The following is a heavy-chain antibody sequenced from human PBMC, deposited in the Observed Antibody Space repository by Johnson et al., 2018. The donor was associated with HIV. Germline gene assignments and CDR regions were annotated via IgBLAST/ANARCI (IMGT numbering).Heavy chain of an antibody. CDR3: AREGRLGSYLGGVAFDI. CDR1: GFTFSDSY. CDR2: ISSSGSTI. D-gene: IGHD1-26*01. V-gene: IGHV3-11*04. Sequence: VQLVESGGGLVKPGGSLRLSCGASGFTFSDSYMNWIRQAPGKGLEWVSYISSSGSTIYYADSVKGRFTISRDNSKNTLYLQMNSLRAEDTAVYYCAREGRLGSYLGGVAFDIWGQGTMVTVSS. J-gene: IGHJ3*02.